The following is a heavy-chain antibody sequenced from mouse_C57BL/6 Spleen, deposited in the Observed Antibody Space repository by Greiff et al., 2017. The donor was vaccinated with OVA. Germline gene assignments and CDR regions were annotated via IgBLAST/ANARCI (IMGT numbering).Heavy chain of an antibody. CDR2: IDPETGGN. CDR1: GYTFTDYE. Sequence: VQLQQSGAELVRPGASVTLSCKASGYTFTDYEMHWVKQTPVHGLEWIGAIDPETGGNAYNQKFKGKAILTADKSSSTAYMELRSLTSEDSAVYYCTRRGARDYWGQGTTLTVSS. CDR3: TRRGARDY. V-gene: IGHV1-15*01. J-gene: IGHJ2*01.